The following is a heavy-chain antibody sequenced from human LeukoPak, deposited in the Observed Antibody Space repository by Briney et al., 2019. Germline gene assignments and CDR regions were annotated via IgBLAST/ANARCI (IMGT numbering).Heavy chain of an antibody. V-gene: IGHV4-34*01. CDR1: GGSFGGYY. CDR3: ARFRGYSYGCDY. J-gene: IGHJ4*02. Sequence: SETLSLTCAVYGGSFGGYYWSWIRQPPGKGLEWIGEINHSGSTNYNPSLKSRVTISVDTSENQFSLKLSSVTAADTAVYYCARFRGYSYGCDYWGQGTLVTVSS. D-gene: IGHD5-18*01. CDR2: INHSGST.